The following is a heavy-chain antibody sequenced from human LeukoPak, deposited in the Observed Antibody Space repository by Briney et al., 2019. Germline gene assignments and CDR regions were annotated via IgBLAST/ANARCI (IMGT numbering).Heavy chain of an antibody. CDR2: ISSSGSTI. J-gene: IGHJ6*04. CDR3: AELGITMIGGV. CDR1: GFTVGTNY. D-gene: IGHD3-10*02. V-gene: IGHV3-11*04. Sequence: PGGSLGLSCAASGFTVGTNYMSWVRQAPGRGLEWVSYISSSGSTIYYAGSVKGRFTISRDNAKNSLYLQMNSLRAEDTAVYYCAELGITMIGGVWGKGTTVTISS.